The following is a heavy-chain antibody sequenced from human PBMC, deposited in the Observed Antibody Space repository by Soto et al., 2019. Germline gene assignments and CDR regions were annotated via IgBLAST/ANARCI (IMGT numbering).Heavy chain of an antibody. CDR3: ATSAGVAATKYYFDY. CDR1: GGSFSGYY. V-gene: IGHV4-34*01. D-gene: IGHD2-15*01. J-gene: IGHJ4*02. Sequence: QVQLQQWGAGLLKPSETLSLTCAVYGGSFSGYYWSWIRQPPGKGLEWIGEINHSGSTNYNPSLKSRVTISVDTSKNQFSLKLSSVTAADTAVYYCATSAGVAATKYYFDYWGQGTLVTVSS. CDR2: INHSGST.